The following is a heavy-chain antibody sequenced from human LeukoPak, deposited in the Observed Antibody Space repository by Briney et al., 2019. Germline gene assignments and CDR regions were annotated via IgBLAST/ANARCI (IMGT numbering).Heavy chain of an antibody. CDR2: INPNSGGT. CDR1: GYTFTGYY. CDR3: AREIGYSYGSNWFDP. J-gene: IGHJ5*02. D-gene: IGHD5-18*01. V-gene: IGHV1-2*02. Sequence: ASVKVSCKSSGYTFTGYYMHWVRQAPGQGLEWMGWINPNSGGTNYAQKFQGRVTMTRDMSTSTVYMELSSLRSEDTAVYYCAREIGYSYGSNWFDPWGQGTLVTVSS.